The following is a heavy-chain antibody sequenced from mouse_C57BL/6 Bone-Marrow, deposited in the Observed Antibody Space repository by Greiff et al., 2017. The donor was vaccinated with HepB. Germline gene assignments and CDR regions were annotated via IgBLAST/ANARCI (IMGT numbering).Heavy chain of an antibody. CDR3: ARGPFTTPDY. CDR1: GFTFSSYG. Sequence: DVHLVESGGDLVKPGGSLKLSCAASGFTFSSYGMSWVRQTPDKRLEWVATISSGGSYTYYPDSVKGRFTISRDNAKNTLYLQMSSLKSEDTAMYYCARGPFTTPDYWGQGTTLTVSS. J-gene: IGHJ2*01. V-gene: IGHV5-6*01. CDR2: ISSGGSYT.